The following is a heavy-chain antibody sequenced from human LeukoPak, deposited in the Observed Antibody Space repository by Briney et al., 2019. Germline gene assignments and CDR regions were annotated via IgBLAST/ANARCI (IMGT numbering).Heavy chain of an antibody. D-gene: IGHD2-2*01. CDR1: GFTVSSNY. V-gene: IGHV3-53*01. J-gene: IGHJ6*02. CDR2: IYSGGST. Sequence: GGSLRLSRAASGFTVSSNYMSWVRQAPGKGLEWVSVIYSGGSTYYADSVKGRFTISRDNSKNTLYLQMNSLRAEDTAVYYCAREYCSSTSCYPAWGQGTTVTVSS. CDR3: AREYCSSTSCYPA.